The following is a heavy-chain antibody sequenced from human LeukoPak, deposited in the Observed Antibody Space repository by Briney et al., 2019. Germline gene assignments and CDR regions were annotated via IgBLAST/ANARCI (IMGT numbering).Heavy chain of an antibody. V-gene: IGHV3-21*01. CDR3: ARDGLYYDSSGRNWFDP. D-gene: IGHD3-22*01. Sequence: TGGSLRLSCAASGFTLSSYSMNWVRQAPGKGLEWVSSISSSSSYIYYADSVKGRFTISRDNAKNSLYLQMNSLRAEDTAVYYCARDGLYYDSSGRNWFDPWGQGTLVTVSS. CDR2: ISSSSSYI. CDR1: GFTLSSYS. J-gene: IGHJ5*02.